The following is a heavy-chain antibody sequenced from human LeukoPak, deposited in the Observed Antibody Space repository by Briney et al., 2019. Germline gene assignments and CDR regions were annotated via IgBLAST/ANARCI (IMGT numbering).Heavy chain of an antibody. J-gene: IGHJ6*02. V-gene: IGHV3-48*02. CDR3: ARVEVTTVTTWADYYYGMDV. D-gene: IGHD4-17*01. Sequence: AGGSLRLSCAASGFTFSSYSMNWVRQAPGKGLEWVSYISSSSSTIYYADSVKGRFTISRDNGKNSLYLQMNSLRDEDTAVYYCARVEVTTVTTWADYYYGMDVWGQGTTVTVSS. CDR2: ISSSSSTI. CDR1: GFTFSSYS.